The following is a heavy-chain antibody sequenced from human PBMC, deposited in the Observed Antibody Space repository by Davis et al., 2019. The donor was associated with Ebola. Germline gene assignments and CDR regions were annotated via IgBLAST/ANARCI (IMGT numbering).Heavy chain of an antibody. CDR2: ISAYNGNT. Sequence: AASVKVSCKASGYTFTSYGISWVRQAPGQGLEWMGWISAYNGNTNYAQKLQGRVTMTTDTSTSTAYMELRSLRSDDTAVYYCARESSSSSWFPFDYWGQGTLVTVSS. CDR1: GYTFTSYG. D-gene: IGHD6-13*01. V-gene: IGHV1-18*01. J-gene: IGHJ4*02. CDR3: ARESSSSSWFPFDY.